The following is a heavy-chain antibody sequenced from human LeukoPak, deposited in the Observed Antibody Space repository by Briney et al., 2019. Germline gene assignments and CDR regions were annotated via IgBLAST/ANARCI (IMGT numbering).Heavy chain of an antibody. J-gene: IGHJ6*02. V-gene: IGHV1-58*01. CDR3: AATGVRGVMWRNYYYGMDV. CDR1: GFTFTSSA. Sequence: SVKVSCKASGFTFTSSAVQWVRQARGQRLEWIGWIVVGSGNTNYAQKLQERVTITRDMSTSPAYMELSSLRSEDTAVYYCAATGVRGVMWRNYYYGMDVWGQGTTVTVSS. CDR2: IVVGSGNT. D-gene: IGHD3-10*01.